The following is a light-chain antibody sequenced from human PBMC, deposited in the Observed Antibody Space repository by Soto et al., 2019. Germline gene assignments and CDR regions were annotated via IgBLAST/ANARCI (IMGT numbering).Light chain of an antibody. V-gene: IGKV2-28*01. CDR1: QSLLYCNGYNY. Sequence: DIVMTQSPLSLPVTPGEPASISCRSSQSLLYCNGYNYFDWFLQKPGQSPQLLIYLGSNRASGVPDRFSGSGSGTDFTLKISRVEAEDVGVYYCMQALQTPRTFGPGTKVDIK. J-gene: IGKJ3*01. CDR2: LGS. CDR3: MQALQTPRT.